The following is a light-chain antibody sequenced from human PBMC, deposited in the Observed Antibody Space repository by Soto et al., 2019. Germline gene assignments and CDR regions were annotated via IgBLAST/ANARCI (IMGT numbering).Light chain of an antibody. CDR2: AAS. Sequence: DIQMTQSPSSLSASVGDRVTITCRASQGISNYLAWYQQKPGKVPKLLIYAASTLQSGVPSRVSGSGSGTDFTLTISSLQPEGVATYYCQKYNSAPRTCGQGTKVEIK. CDR3: QKYNSAPRT. CDR1: QGISNY. J-gene: IGKJ1*01. V-gene: IGKV1-27*01.